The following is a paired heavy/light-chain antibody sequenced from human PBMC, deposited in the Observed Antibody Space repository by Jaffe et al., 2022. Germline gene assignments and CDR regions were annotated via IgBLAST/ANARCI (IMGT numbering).Light chain of an antibody. CDR1: QSLLHSDGYNY. CDR3: MQALKTPIA. V-gene: IGKV2-28*01. Sequence: DIVVTQSPLSLPVTPGEPASISCRSSQSLLHSDGYNYLDWYLKKPGQSPQLLISLGSNRASGVPDRFSGSGSGTDFTLRISRVETEDVGVYYCMQALKTPIAFGQGTRLEIK. CDR2: LGS. J-gene: IGKJ5*01.
Heavy chain of an antibody. D-gene: IGHD3-3*01. J-gene: IGHJ4*02. CDR3: ARGGRIGSPGQAEWY. CDR1: GYIFTTYY. CDR2: INPGASNS. Sequence: QVQVVQSGAEVKKPGASVKVSCKASGYIFTTYYLHWVRQAPGQGLEWMAIINPGASNSGYAQNLRDRVTMTRDTSTNTVYMELNSLTSDDTAVYYCARGGRIGSPGQAEWYWGQGTLVTVSS. V-gene: IGHV1-46*03.